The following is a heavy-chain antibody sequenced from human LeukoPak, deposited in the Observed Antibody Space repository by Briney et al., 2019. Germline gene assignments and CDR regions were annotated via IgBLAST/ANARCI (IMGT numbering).Heavy chain of an antibody. Sequence: ASVKVSCKASSYTFTNYGISWVRQAPGQGLEWMGWISPDSGNTKYAQKLQDRVTMTTDTSTSTAYMELRSLRSDDTAVYYCARVPSGGYDILTNYYYYYGMDVWGQGTTVTVSS. CDR3: ARVPSGGYDILTNYYYYYGMDV. J-gene: IGHJ6*02. D-gene: IGHD3-9*01. CDR2: ISPDSGNT. CDR1: SYTFTNYG. V-gene: IGHV1-18*01.